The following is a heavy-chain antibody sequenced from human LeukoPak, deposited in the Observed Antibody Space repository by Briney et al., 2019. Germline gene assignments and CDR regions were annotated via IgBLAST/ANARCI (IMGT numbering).Heavy chain of an antibody. J-gene: IGHJ5*02. Sequence: GASVKVSCKASGYTFTSYYMHWVRQAPGQGLEWMGWINPNSGGTNYAQKFQGRVTMTRDTSISTAYMELSRLRSDDTAVYYCARSAAMVSSAGYTRRGGNKNNWFDPWGQGTLVTVSS. CDR3: ARSAAMVSSAGYTRRGGNKNNWFDP. V-gene: IGHV1-2*02. D-gene: IGHD5-18*01. CDR2: INPNSGGT. CDR1: GYTFTSYY.